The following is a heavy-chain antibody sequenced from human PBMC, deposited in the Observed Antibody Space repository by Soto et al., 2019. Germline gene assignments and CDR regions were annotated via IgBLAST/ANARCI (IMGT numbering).Heavy chain of an antibody. V-gene: IGHV4-31*03. D-gene: IGHD4-17*01. CDR1: GGSISSGGYY. CDR2: IYYSGST. CDR3: ARGACGDYPFDY. J-gene: IGHJ4*02. Sequence: QVQLQESGPGLVKPSQTLSLTCTVSGGSISSGGYYWSWIRQHPGKGLEWIGYIYYSGSTYYNPSLERRVTISVDTSKNQFSLKLSSVTAADTAVYYCARGACGDYPFDYWGQGTLVTVSS.